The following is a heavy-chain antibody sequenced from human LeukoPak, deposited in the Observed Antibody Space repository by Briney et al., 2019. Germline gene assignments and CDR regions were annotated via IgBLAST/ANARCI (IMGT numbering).Heavy chain of an antibody. D-gene: IGHD3-10*01. CDR2: ISGSGGST. CDR1: GFTFSSYA. CDR3: AGGSGSYGVRPNY. J-gene: IGHJ4*02. Sequence: PGGSLRLSCAASGFTFSSYAMSWVRQAPGKGLEWVSAISGSGGSTYYADSVKGRFTISRDNSKNTLYLQMKSLRAEDTAVYYCAGGSGSYGVRPNYWGQGTLVTVSS. V-gene: IGHV3-23*01.